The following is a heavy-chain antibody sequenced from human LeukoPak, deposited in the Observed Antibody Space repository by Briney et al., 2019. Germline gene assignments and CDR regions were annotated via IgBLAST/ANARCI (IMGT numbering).Heavy chain of an antibody. CDR1: GGTFSSYA. V-gene: IGHV1-69*13. Sequence: ASVKVSCKASGGTFSSYAISWVRQAPGQGLEWMGGIIPIFGTANYAQKFQGRVTITADESTSTAYMELSSLRSEDTAVYYCARESVIGDSSGYYRIDYWGQGTLVTVSS. CDR3: ARESVIGDSSGYYRIDY. J-gene: IGHJ4*02. CDR2: IIPIFGTA. D-gene: IGHD3-22*01.